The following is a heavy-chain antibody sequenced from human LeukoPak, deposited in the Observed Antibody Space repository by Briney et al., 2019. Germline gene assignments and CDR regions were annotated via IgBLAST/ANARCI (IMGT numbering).Heavy chain of an antibody. D-gene: IGHD6-13*01. CDR3: ASKYSSSWYEAETPYFQH. CDR2: ISYDGSNK. J-gene: IGHJ1*01. Sequence: PGGSLRLSCAASGFTFSSYAMHWVRQAPGKGLEWVAVISYDGSNKYYADSVKGRFTISRDNSKNTLYLQMNSLRAEDTAVYYCASKYSSSWYEAETPYFQHWGQGTLVTVSS. CDR1: GFTFSSYA. V-gene: IGHV3-30-3*01.